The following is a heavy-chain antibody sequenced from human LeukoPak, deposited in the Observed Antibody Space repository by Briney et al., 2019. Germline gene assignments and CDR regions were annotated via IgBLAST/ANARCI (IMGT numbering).Heavy chain of an antibody. Sequence: GGSLRLSCAASGFTFSSYWMHWVRQAPGKGLVWVSRINTDGSSTSYADSVKGRFTISRDNAKNTLYLQMNSLRAGDTAVYYCARISRGIAAPLDYWGQGTLVTVSA. CDR2: INTDGSST. J-gene: IGHJ4*02. V-gene: IGHV3-74*01. CDR3: ARISRGIAAPLDY. D-gene: IGHD6-13*01. CDR1: GFTFSSYW.